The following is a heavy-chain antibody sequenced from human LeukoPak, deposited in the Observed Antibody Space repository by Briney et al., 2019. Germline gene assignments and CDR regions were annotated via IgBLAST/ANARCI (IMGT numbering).Heavy chain of an antibody. Sequence: SQTLSLTCTVSGGSISSGDYYWSWIRQPPGKGLEWIGYIYYSGSAYYNPSLKSRVTISVDTSKNQFSLKLSSVTAADTAMYYCAALVVPAAMDYWGQGTLVTVSS. CDR3: AALVVPAAMDY. CDR2: IYYSGSA. J-gene: IGHJ4*02. V-gene: IGHV4-30-4*01. D-gene: IGHD2-2*01. CDR1: GGSISSGDYY.